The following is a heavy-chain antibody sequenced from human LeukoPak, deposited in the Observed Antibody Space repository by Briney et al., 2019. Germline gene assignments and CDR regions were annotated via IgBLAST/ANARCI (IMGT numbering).Heavy chain of an antibody. D-gene: IGHD6-13*01. J-gene: IGHJ4*02. CDR2: IIPIFGTA. CDR1: GGTFSSYA. V-gene: IGHV1-69*13. CDR3: ARVPQPGYSSSWSRGDY. Sequence: SVKVSCKASGGTFSSYAISWVRQAPGQGLEWMGGIIPIFGTANYAQKFQGRVTITADESTSTAYMELSSLRSEDTAVYYCARVPQPGYSSSWSRGDYWGQGTLVTVSS.